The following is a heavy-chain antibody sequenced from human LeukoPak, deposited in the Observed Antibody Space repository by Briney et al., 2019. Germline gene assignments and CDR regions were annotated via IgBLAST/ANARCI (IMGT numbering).Heavy chain of an antibody. D-gene: IGHD6-19*01. CDR1: GGSFSGYY. V-gene: IGHV4-34*01. CDR2: INHSGST. CDR3: ARRAEAVAGSIDY. J-gene: IGHJ4*02. Sequence: SETLSLTCAVYGGSFSGYYWSWIRQPPGKGLEWIGEINHSGSTNYNPSLKSRVTISVDTSKNQFSLKLSSVTAADTAVYYCARRAEAVAGSIDYWGQGTLVTVSS.